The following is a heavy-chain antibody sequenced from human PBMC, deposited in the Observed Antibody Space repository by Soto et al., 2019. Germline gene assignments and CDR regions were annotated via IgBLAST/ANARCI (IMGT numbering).Heavy chain of an antibody. CDR2: ITSSSSYI. D-gene: IGHD2-15*01. V-gene: IGHV3-21*01. J-gene: IGHJ6*02. CDR3: ARERGRSGGSCYSYYYYGMDF. Sequence: GGSLRLSCAASGFTFSSYSMNWVRQAPGKGLEWVSSITSSSSYIYYADSVKGRFTISRDNAKNSLYLQMNSLRAEDTAVYYCARERGRSGGSCYSYYYYGMDFWGQGTTVTVSS. CDR1: GFTFSSYS.